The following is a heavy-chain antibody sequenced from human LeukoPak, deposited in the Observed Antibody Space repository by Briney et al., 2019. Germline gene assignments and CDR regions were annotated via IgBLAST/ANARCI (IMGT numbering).Heavy chain of an antibody. CDR2: IYHSGST. Sequence: SSETLSLTCTVSGYPISSGCYWGWIRQPPGKGLEWIGSIYHSGSTYYNPSLKSRVTISVDTSKNQFSLKLSSVTAADTAVYYCALLPTRDDYVWGSYRRLIDYWGQGTLVTVSS. J-gene: IGHJ4*02. CDR3: ALLPTRDDYVWGSYRRLIDY. D-gene: IGHD3-16*02. CDR1: GYPISSGCY. V-gene: IGHV4-38-2*02.